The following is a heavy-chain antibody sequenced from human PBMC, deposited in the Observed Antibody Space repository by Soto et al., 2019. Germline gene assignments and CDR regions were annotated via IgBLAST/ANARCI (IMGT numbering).Heavy chain of an antibody. J-gene: IGHJ5*02. V-gene: IGHV4-59*01. CDR1: GGSLSSYY. Sequence: SETLSLTCTVSGGSLSSYYWTWIRQSPGEGLEWIGYVYFSGNTNYNPSLKSRVTISIDTSKNRFSLRLASVTAADTAFYYCGSVRPSGYVLSWGQGTLVTVSS. CDR3: GSVRPSGYVLS. CDR2: VYFSGNT. D-gene: IGHD6-25*01.